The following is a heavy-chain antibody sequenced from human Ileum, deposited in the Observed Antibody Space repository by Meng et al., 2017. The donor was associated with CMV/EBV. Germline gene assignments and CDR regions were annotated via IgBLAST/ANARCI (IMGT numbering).Heavy chain of an antibody. CDR3: ARGYGASWFDN. V-gene: IGHV2-5*02. Sequence: CTFSGFLLTSSGVAVGWIRQPPGKALEWLALIYWDGDERYRPSLKTRLAITKDTSKNQVVLTMTNVDPVDTATYFCARGYGASWFDNWGQGTLVTVSS. CDR2: IYWDGDE. J-gene: IGHJ4*02. D-gene: IGHD3-10*01. CDR1: GFLLTSSGVA.